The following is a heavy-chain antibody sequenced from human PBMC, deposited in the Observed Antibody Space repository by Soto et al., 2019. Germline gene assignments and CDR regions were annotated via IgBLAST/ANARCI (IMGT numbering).Heavy chain of an antibody. J-gene: IGHJ3*01. CDR2: ISAYRGST. V-gene: IGHV1-18*01. CDR3: SRGHYDYSWGTYGSRPRTFDV. CDR1: GYTFTNYG. D-gene: IGHD3-16*02. Sequence: QVQLVQSGVEVKKPGASVKVSCKASGYTFTNYGVTWVRQAPGQGLERMGWISAYRGSTYYAQKLKGRVTMTKDESTSTAYMGLRGLRPDDTAVYYCSRGHYDYSWGTYGSRPRTFDVWGQGRMVAVSS.